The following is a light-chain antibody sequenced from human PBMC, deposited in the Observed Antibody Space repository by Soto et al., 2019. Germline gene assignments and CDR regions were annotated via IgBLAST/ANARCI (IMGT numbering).Light chain of an antibody. CDR2: DDS. J-gene: IGLJ2*01. V-gene: IGLV3-21*02. CDR1: NIGSKN. CDR3: QVWDGSSAHVV. Sequence: SYELTQPPSVSVAPGQTARITCGGDNIGSKNVHWYQQKPGQAPVLVIYDDSDRPSGIPERLSGSNSGNTATLTISRVEAGDEADYHCQVWDGSSAHVVFGGGTKLTVL.